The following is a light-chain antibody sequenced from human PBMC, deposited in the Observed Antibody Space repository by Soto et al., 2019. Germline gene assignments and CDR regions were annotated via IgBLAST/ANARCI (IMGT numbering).Light chain of an antibody. CDR1: QCISNY. CDR2: SAS. J-gene: IGKJ2*01. Sequence: DIQMSQSPSSLSASVGDRVTITCRASQCISNYLAWFQQKPGKAPKSLIYSASSLQSGVPSKFSCSGSGTYFTLTISSLQPEEFSSYYCQQYNSYTYTFGQGTKLEIK. CDR3: QQYNSYTYT. V-gene: IGKV1-16*02.